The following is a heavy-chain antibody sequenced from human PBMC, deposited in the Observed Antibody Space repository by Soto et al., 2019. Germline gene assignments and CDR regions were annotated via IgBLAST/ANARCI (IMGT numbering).Heavy chain of an antibody. J-gene: IGHJ6*02. Sequence: QVQLVQSGAEVKKPGSSVKVSCKASGGTFSSYAISWVRQAPGQGLEWMGGIIPIFGTANYAQKFQGRVTITADESTNTAYMELSSLRSEDTAVYYCAREGNSSSWYVCPYYYYGMDVWGQGTTVTVSS. D-gene: IGHD6-13*01. CDR1: GGTFSSYA. V-gene: IGHV1-69*01. CDR2: IIPIFGTA. CDR3: AREGNSSSWYVCPYYYYGMDV.